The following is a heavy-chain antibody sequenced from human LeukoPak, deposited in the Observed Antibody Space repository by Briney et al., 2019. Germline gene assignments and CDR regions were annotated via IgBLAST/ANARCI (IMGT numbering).Heavy chain of an antibody. CDR3: AKDVVYVKRWFDP. CDR2: ISGSGGST. Sequence: GGSLRLSCAASGFTFSSYALSWVRQAPGKGLGWVSAISGSGGSTYYADSVKGRFTISRDNSKNTLYLQMNSLRAEDTAVYYCAKDVVYVKRWFDPWGQGTLVTVSS. D-gene: IGHD2-8*02. V-gene: IGHV3-23*01. CDR1: GFTFSSYA. J-gene: IGHJ5*02.